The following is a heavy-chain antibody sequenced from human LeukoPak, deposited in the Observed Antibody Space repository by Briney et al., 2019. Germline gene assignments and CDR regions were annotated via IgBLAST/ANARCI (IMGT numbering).Heavy chain of an antibody. CDR2: INPSGGST. Sequence: ASVRVSCKASGYTFTSYYMHCVRQAPGQGLEWMGIINPSGGSTSYAQKFQGRVTMTRDTSTSTVYMELSSLRSEDTAVYYCARDRSAVLRYFDWLLGANWFDPWGQGTLVTVSS. CDR1: GYTFTSYY. J-gene: IGHJ5*02. V-gene: IGHV1-46*01. D-gene: IGHD3-9*01. CDR3: ARDRSAVLRYFDWLLGANWFDP.